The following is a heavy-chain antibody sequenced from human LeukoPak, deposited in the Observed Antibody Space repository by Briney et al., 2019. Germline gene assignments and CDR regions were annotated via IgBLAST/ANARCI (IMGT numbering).Heavy chain of an antibody. CDR2: IYYSGST. CDR1: GGSISSSSYY. D-gene: IGHD6-13*01. Sequence: SETLSLTCTVSGGSISSSSYYWGWIRQPPGKGLEWIGSIYYSGSTYYNPSLKSRVTISVDTSKNQFSLKLSSLRSEDTAVYYCARGSSSWYSSYYMDVWGKGTTVTVSS. CDR3: ARGSSSWYSSYYMDV. V-gene: IGHV4-39*07. J-gene: IGHJ6*03.